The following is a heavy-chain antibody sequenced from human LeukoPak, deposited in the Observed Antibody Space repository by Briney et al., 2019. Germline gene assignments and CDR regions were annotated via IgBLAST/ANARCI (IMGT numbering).Heavy chain of an antibody. Sequence: PSQTLSLTCAVSGGSISSGGYYWSWIRQPPGKGLEWIGYIYHSGSTYYNPSLKSRVTISVDRSKNQFSLKLSSVTAADTAVYYCARDQCGIPDNWFDPWGQGTLVTVSS. V-gene: IGHV4-30-2*01. J-gene: IGHJ5*02. CDR1: GGSISSGGYY. D-gene: IGHD1-26*01. CDR3: ARDQCGIPDNWFDP. CDR2: IYHSGST.